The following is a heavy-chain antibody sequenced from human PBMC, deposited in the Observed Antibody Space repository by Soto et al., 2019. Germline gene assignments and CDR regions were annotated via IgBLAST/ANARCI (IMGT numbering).Heavy chain of an antibody. Sequence: GESLKISCKGSGYSFISYWIGWVRQMPGKGLEWMGIIYPGDSDTRYSPSFQGQVTISADKSISTAYLQWSSLKASDTAMYYCAGTYYYDSSGFNAPTYGMDVWGQGTTVTVSS. J-gene: IGHJ6*02. CDR2: IYPGDSDT. CDR1: GYSFISYW. D-gene: IGHD3-22*01. CDR3: AGTYYYDSSGFNAPTYGMDV. V-gene: IGHV5-51*01.